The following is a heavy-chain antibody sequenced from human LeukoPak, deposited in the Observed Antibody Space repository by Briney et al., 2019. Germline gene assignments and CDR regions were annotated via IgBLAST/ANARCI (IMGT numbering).Heavy chain of an antibody. D-gene: IGHD6-19*01. V-gene: IGHV3-23*01. J-gene: IGHJ4*02. CDR2: ISGGDGTT. CDR1: GFTFNKYA. Sequence: GGSLRLSCAASGFTFNKYAMNWVRQAPGKGLEWVSVISGGDGTTYYADSLKGRFTISRDNSKNTLYLQMNSLRAEDTAVYYCAKASGSSGWTGFDYWGQGTLVTVSS. CDR3: AKASGSSGWTGFDY.